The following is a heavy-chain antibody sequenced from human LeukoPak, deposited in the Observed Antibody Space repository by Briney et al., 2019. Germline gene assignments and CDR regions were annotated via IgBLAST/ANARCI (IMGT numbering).Heavy chain of an antibody. D-gene: IGHD2-8*01. CDR3: ARVGSSVMDY. Sequence: PSVTLSLTCSVSGGSVSNYYWSWIRQPPGKGLEWIGYVYYTGSTNYNPSLKSRVTISLDTSKNHFSLKMTSVTTADTAVYYCARVGSSVMDYWGQGILVTVSS. CDR2: VYYTGST. J-gene: IGHJ4*02. CDR1: GGSVSNYY. V-gene: IGHV4-59*02.